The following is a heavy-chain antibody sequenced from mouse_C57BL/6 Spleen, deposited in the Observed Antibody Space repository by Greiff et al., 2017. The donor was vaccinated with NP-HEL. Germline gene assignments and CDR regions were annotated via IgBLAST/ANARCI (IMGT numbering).Heavy chain of an antibody. CDR2: INSDGGST. CDR1: EYEFPSHD. D-gene: IGHD3-3*01. Sequence: VQLKESGGGLVQPGESLKLSCESNEYEFPSHDMSWVRKTPEKRLELVATINSDGGSTYYPDTMERRFIISRDNTKKTLYLQMSSLRSEDTALYYGARQGDGGYFDVWGTGTTVTVSS. V-gene: IGHV5-2*01. CDR3: ARQGDGGYFDV. J-gene: IGHJ1*03.